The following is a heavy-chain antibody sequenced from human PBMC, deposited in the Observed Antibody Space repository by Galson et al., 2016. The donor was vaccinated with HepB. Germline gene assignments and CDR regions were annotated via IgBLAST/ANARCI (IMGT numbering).Heavy chain of an antibody. CDR2: INHSGST. Sequence: ETLSLTCAVSGGSISSNNWWSWVRQPPGKGLEWIGEINHSGSTNYNPSLKSRVTISVDTSKNQFSLKLSSVTAADTAVYYCARGDNPDYGDYASAYYYMDVWGKGTTVTVSS. J-gene: IGHJ6*03. D-gene: IGHD4-17*01. CDR1: GGSISSNNW. CDR3: ARGDNPDYGDYASAYYYMDV. V-gene: IGHV4-4*02.